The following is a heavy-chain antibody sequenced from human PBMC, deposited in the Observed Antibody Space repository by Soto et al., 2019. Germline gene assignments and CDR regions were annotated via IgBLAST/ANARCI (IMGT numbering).Heavy chain of an antibody. J-gene: IGHJ4*02. D-gene: IGHD1-1*01. V-gene: IGHV3-15*01. CDR2: IKSKADGGAR. Sequence: EVQMVQSGGDLVKPGGSLRLSCVTSGFMFSSAWMSWVRQAPGKGLEWVARIKSKADGGARDYAAPVKGRLTISRDDSKNTVYLQMNSLRAEDTAVYYCVEGWNDFWGQGTLVTVSS. CDR1: GFMFSSAW. CDR3: VEGWNDF.